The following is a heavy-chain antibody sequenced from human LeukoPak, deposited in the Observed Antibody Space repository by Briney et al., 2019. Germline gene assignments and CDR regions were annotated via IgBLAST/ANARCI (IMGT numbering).Heavy chain of an antibody. CDR1: GVSFRGYD. V-gene: IGHV4-34*01. CDR3: ARNFQFCGLPDY. J-gene: IGHJ4*02. CDR2: INHSGGT. Sequence: WETLSLSCAAYGVSFRGYDWSWIRQPPGKGLEWVGDINHSGGTYYNASLKKRVTISSDTSTNHTSLKLITVPTADTTVYYCARNFQFCGLPDYGGKGPLVSVST. D-gene: IGHD6-25*01.